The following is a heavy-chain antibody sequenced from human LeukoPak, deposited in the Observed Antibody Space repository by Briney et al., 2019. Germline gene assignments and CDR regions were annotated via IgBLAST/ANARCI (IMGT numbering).Heavy chain of an antibody. D-gene: IGHD6-13*01. CDR3: ARGRAGGTKTFDY. Sequence: PGGSRRLSCAASGFTFKSDWLNWVRQGPGKGLEVVANIKRDGSEKYYVDSVKGRFTISRDNAKNSLYLQSNSLRAEDTAVYYCARGRAGGTKTFDYWGQGTLVSVSS. CDR2: IKRDGSEK. J-gene: IGHJ4*02. V-gene: IGHV3-7*01. CDR1: GFTFKSDW.